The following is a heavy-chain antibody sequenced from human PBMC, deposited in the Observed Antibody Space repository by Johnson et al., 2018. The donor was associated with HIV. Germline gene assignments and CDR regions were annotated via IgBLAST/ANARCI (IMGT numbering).Heavy chain of an antibody. CDR1: GFTFSAFA. CDR3: ARSQYSGRTGGAFDI. D-gene: IGHD1-26*01. Sequence: QVQLVESGGGVVQPGGSLRLSCAASGFTFSAFAMHWVRQAPGKGLEWVAVISYDGSHKYYADSVKGRFTISRDNSKNTLYLQMNSLRAEDTAVYYCARSQYSGRTGGAFDIWCQGTMVTVSS. CDR2: ISYDGSHK. J-gene: IGHJ3*02. V-gene: IGHV3-30*04.